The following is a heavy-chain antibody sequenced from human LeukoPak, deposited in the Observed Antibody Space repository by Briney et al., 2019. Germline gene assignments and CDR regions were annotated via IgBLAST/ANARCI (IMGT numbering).Heavy chain of an antibody. Sequence: PSETPSLTCTVSGVSISSYYWSWMRQPPGQGLEWIGYIYYSGSTNYNPSLKSRVTISVDTSKNQFSLKLSSVTAADTAVYYCARGELLAAFDIWGQGTMVTVSS. J-gene: IGHJ3*02. V-gene: IGHV4-59*08. D-gene: IGHD1-26*01. CDR2: IYYSGST. CDR1: GVSISSYY. CDR3: ARGELLAAFDI.